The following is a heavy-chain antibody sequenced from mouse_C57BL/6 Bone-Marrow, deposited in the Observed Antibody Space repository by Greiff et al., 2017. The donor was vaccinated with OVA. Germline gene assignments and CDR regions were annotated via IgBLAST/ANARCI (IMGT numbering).Heavy chain of an antibody. CDR1: GYTFTSYG. CDR3: ARGYYYGSSYGFDY. D-gene: IGHD1-1*01. Sequence: QVQLQQSGAELARPGASVKLSCKASGYTFTSYGISWVKQRTGQGLEWIGEIYPRSGNTYYTEKFKGKATLTADKSSSTAYMELRSLTSEDSAVYFCARGYYYGSSYGFDYWGQGTTLTVSS. J-gene: IGHJ2*01. V-gene: IGHV1-81*01. CDR2: IYPRSGNT.